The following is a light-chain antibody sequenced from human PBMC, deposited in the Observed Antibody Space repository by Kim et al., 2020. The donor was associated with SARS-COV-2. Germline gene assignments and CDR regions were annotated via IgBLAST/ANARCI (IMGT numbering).Light chain of an antibody. J-gene: IGKJ1*01. CDR2: EAS. Sequence: IQMTQSPSTLSASVGDRVTITCRASQSITSWLAWYQQKPGKAPELLIYEASTLQSGVPPRFSGSGSGTEFTLTISSLQPDDFATYYCQQYNSYPWTFGQGTKVDIK. V-gene: IGKV1-5*01. CDR3: QQYNSYPWT. CDR1: QSITSW.